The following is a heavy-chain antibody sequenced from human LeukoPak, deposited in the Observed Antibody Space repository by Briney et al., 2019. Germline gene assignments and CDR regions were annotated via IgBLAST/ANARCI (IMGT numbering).Heavy chain of an antibody. CDR3: ARALPPGLHYYYYYGMDV. Sequence: GASVKVSFKASGGTFSSYAISWVRQAPGQGLEWMGGIIPIFGTANYAQKFQGRVTITADESTSTAYMELSSLRSEDTAVYYCARALPPGLHYYYYYGMDVWGQGTTVTVSS. J-gene: IGHJ6*02. V-gene: IGHV1-69*13. CDR1: GGTFSSYA. CDR2: IIPIFGTA.